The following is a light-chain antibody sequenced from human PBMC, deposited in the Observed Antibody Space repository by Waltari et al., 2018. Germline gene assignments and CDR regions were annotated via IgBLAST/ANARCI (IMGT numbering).Light chain of an antibody. J-gene: IGKJ1*01. V-gene: IGKV3-20*01. Sequence: EIVLTQSPGTLSLSLGERATLSCRARQSVSRALTWYQQKPGQAPRLIIYDASTRATGIPDRCSGSGSGTDFSLTISRLEPDDFAVYYCQHYVRLPATFGQGTTVEI. CDR2: DAS. CDR1: QSVSRA. CDR3: QHYVRLPAT.